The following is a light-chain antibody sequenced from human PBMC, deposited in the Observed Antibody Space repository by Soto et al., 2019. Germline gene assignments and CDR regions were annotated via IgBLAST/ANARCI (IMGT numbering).Light chain of an antibody. V-gene: IGKV3D-15*01. CDR3: QQYTNWPAIT. CDR2: GTS. J-gene: IGKJ5*01. Sequence: EIVGTQSPTAVSMSPGERATLSCRASQSVRSYLAWYQQRPGQAPRLLIYGTSTRATGIPARFSGSGSGTDFTLTIISLQSEDFAVYYCQQYTNWPAITFGQGTRLEIK. CDR1: QSVRSY.